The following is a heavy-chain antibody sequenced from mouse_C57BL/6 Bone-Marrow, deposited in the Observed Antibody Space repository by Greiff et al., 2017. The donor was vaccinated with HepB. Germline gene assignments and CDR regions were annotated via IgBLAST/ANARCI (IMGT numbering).Heavy chain of an antibody. CDR3: ARCYYGIFYWYFDV. V-gene: IGHV1-81*01. Sequence: QVQLQQSGAELARPGASVKLSCKASGYTFTSYGISWVKQRTGQGLEWIGEIYPRSGNTYYNEKFKGKATLTADKSSSTAYMELRSLTSEDSAVYFCARCYYGIFYWYFDVWGTGTTVTVSS. J-gene: IGHJ1*03. CDR2: IYPRSGNT. D-gene: IGHD1-1*01. CDR1: GYTFTSYG.